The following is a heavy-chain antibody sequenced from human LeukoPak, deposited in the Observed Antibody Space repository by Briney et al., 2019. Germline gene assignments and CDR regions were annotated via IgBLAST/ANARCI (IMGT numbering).Heavy chain of an antibody. Sequence: PSETLSLTCTVSGVSISSYYWSWIRQPPGKGLEWIGSIYHSGSTYYNPSLKSRVTISVDTSKNQFSLKLSSVTAADTAVYYCARVATRKVAGTDYYYYMDVWGKGTTVTVFS. CDR2: IYHSGST. CDR3: ARVATRKVAGTDYYYYMDV. CDR1: GVSISSYY. D-gene: IGHD6-19*01. V-gene: IGHV4-38-2*02. J-gene: IGHJ6*03.